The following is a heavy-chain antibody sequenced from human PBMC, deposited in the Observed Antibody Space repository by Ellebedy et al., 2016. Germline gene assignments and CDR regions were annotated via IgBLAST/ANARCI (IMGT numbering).Heavy chain of an antibody. CDR2: IYSSTNT. CDR3: AGGYNIDY. V-gene: IGHV4-59*01. CDR1: GASISGFY. J-gene: IGHJ4*02. Sequence: SETLSLTCTVSGASISGFYWSWIRQPPGKGLEWIGYIYSSTNTKSNPSLESRVTMSVDTSKDQFSLSLRSVTAADTAVYYCAGGYNIDYWGQGILVSVSS. D-gene: IGHD5-24*01.